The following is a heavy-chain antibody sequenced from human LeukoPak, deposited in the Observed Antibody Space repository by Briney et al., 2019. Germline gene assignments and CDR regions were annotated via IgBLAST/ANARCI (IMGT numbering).Heavy chain of an antibody. Sequence: ASVKVFCKASGFTFTGYYIHWVRQAPGQGLEWMGYINPHSGVTNSPQKFQGRVTMTTDTSITAVYMELSSLLSDDTATYYCVREGNELLSKNFDYWGQGTLVTVSP. J-gene: IGHJ4*02. D-gene: IGHD2-21*02. CDR2: INPHSGVT. CDR1: GFTFTGYY. CDR3: VREGNELLSKNFDY. V-gene: IGHV1-2*02.